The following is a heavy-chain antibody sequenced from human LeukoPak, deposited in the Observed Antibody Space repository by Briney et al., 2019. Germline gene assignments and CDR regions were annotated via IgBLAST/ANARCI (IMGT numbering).Heavy chain of an antibody. V-gene: IGHV4-59*01. D-gene: IGHD2-2*01. CDR1: GGSISSYY. CDR2: IYYSGST. J-gene: IGHJ4*02. Sequence: SETLSLTCTVSGGSISSYYWSWIRQPPGKGLEWIGYIYYSGSTNYNPSLKSRVTISVDTSKNQFSLKLSSVTAADTAVYYCAREVGPGTVDYWGQGTLVTVSS. CDR3: AREVGPGTVDY.